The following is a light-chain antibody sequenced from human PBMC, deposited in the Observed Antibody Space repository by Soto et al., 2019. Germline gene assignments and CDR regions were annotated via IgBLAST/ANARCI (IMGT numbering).Light chain of an antibody. CDR1: QTIRRNY. CDR3: QQYGSSPWT. CDR2: GAS. J-gene: IGKJ1*01. V-gene: IGKV3-20*01. Sequence: ETVLTQSPGTLSLSPGERATLSCRASQTIRRNYLAWYRQTPGQAPRLLIYGASNRATGIADRFSGSGSGTDFTLIIRRLEPEDFALYYCQQYGSSPWTFGQGTKVEIK.